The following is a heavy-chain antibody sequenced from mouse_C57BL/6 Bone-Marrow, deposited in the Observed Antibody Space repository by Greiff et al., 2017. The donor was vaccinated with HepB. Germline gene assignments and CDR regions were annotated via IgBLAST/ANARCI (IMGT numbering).Heavy chain of an antibody. CDR3: ARGGYDGAWFAY. Sequence: EVQGVESGGGLVKPGGSLKLSCAASGFTFSSYTMSWVRQTPEKRLEWVATISGGGGNTYYPDSVKGRFTISRDNAKNTLYLQMSSLRSEDTALYYCARGGYDGAWFAYWGQGTLVTVSA. CDR1: GFTFSSYT. CDR2: ISGGGGNT. V-gene: IGHV5-9*01. D-gene: IGHD2-2*01. J-gene: IGHJ3*01.